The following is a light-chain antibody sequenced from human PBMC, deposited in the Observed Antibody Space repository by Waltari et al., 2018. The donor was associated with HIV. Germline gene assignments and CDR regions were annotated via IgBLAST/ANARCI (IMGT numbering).Light chain of an antibody. V-gene: IGLV1-47*01. CDR2: RNH. CDR3: AAWDDSLSGRV. Sequence: QSVLTQPPSASGTPGQRVTISCSGSSPNIGSNYVYWYQHFQGTTPELLIYRNHQRPSGVPDRFSGSKSGTSASLAISGLRSEDEADYYCAAWDDSLSGRVFGGGTKLTVL. CDR1: SPNIGSNY. J-gene: IGLJ3*02.